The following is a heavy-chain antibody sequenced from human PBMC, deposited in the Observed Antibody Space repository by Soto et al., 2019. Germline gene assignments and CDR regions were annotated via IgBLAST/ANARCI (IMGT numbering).Heavy chain of an antibody. Sequence: GSLRLSCAASGFSFSDYSMNWVRQAPGKGLEWVSFIDLRGTTTYYRDSVKGRFTISKDESMNTVYLQMNSLRVEDAGVYYCTKDRVPDGIYSFVNWCQEALVTISS. D-gene: IGHD2-15*01. V-gene: IGHV3-23*03. J-gene: IGHJ4*02. CDR2: IDLRGTTT. CDR3: TKDRVPDGIYSFVN. CDR1: GFSFSDYS.